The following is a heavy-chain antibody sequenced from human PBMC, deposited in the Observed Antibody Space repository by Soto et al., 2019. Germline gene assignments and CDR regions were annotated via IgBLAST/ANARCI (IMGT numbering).Heavy chain of an antibody. CDR1: GFSLTTSGVG. D-gene: IGHD4-17*01. CDR3: AERTTPVTWWFDP. V-gene: IGHV2-5*02. CDR2: IYWDDYK. Sequence: QITLKESGPTLVKPTQTLTLTCTFSGFSLTTSGVGVGWIRQPPGKALEWLALIYWDDYKRYNPSLKSRLPITQDTAKIQVVLTMTNRDPADTATYFCAERTTPVTWWFDPWGQGTLVTVSS. J-gene: IGHJ5*02.